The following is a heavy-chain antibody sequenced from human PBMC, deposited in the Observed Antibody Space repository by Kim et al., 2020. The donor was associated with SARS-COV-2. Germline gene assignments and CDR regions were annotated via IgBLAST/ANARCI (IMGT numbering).Heavy chain of an antibody. D-gene: IGHD5-12*01. CDR1: GFTFSSYA. CDR3: AREWVATSTYGMDV. V-gene: IGHV3-30*04. J-gene: IGHJ6*02. Sequence: GGSLRLSCAASGFTFSSYAMHWVRQAPGKGLEWVAVISYDGSNKYYADSVKGRFTISRDNSKNTLYLQMNSLRAEDTAVYYCAREWVATSTYGMDVWGQGTTVTVSS. CDR2: ISYDGSNK.